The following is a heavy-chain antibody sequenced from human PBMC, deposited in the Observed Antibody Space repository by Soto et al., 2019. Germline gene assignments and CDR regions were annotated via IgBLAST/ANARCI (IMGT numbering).Heavy chain of an antibody. Sequence: QVQLVESGGGVVQPGRSLRLSCAASGFTFSTNAMHWVRQAPGKGLEWVAVISYDGGTKYYADSVKGRFTISRDNAKNTLYRQMNSLRAEDTAVYYCAKQFSGWSYSFDYWGQGTRVTVSS. CDR1: GFTFSTNA. CDR3: AKQFSGWSYSFDY. D-gene: IGHD6-19*01. V-gene: IGHV3-30-3*02. J-gene: IGHJ4*02. CDR2: ISYDGGTK.